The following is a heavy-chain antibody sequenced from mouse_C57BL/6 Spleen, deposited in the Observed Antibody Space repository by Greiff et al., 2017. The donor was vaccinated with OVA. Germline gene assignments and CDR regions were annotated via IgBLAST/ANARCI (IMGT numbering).Heavy chain of an antibody. D-gene: IGHD1-1*01. Sequence: QVQLKESGAELVKPGASVKISCKASGYAFSSYWMNWVKQRPGKGLEWIGQIYPGDGDTNYNGKFKGKATLTADKSSSTAYMQLSSLTSEDSAVYFCARGGGTSFPWFAYWGQGTLVTVSA. CDR1: GYAFSSYW. CDR2: IYPGDGDT. J-gene: IGHJ3*01. V-gene: IGHV1-80*01. CDR3: ARGGGTSFPWFAY.